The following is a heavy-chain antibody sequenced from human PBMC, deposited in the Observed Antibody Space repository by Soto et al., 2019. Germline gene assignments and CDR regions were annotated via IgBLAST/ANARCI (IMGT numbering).Heavy chain of an antibody. D-gene: IGHD1-7*01. CDR1: GGSISSYR. CDR2: LNTYGNT. V-gene: IGHV4-4*07. CDR3: GRESGETWDYEAS. J-gene: IGHJ5*02. Sequence: QVQLQESGPGRVRPSETLSLTCTVSGGSISSYRWSWIRQPAGKGLEWIGRLNTYGNTHYNPSLKSRVTVSVDTSRNQFFLTLRSVTAADSAVYHCGRESGETWDYEASWGQGTPVTVSS.